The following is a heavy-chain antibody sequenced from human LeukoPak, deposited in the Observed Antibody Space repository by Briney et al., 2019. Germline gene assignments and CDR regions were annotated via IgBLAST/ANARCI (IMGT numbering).Heavy chain of an antibody. V-gene: IGHV3-7*01. CDR1: GFTFNNYW. J-gene: IGHJ3*02. Sequence: GGSLRLSCAASGFTFNNYWMSWVRQVPGKGLQWVANVKQDGSAKFYVDSVKGRFTISRDNTKNSLYLRMNSLRVEDTAVYYCARGDFSDYGDYVDAFDIWGQGTMVTVSS. D-gene: IGHD4-17*01. CDR2: VKQDGSAK. CDR3: ARGDFSDYGDYVDAFDI.